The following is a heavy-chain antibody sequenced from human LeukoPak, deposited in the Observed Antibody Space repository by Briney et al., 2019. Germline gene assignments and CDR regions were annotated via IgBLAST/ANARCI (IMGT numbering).Heavy chain of an antibody. D-gene: IGHD6-6*01. Sequence: SETLSLTCTVSGGSISSYYWSWIRQPPGKGLEWIGYIYYSGSTNYHPSLKRRVTISVDTSKNQFSLKLSSVTAADTAVYYCARVYSSSSQYYYYYYMDVWGKGTTVTVSS. V-gene: IGHV4-59*01. J-gene: IGHJ6*03. CDR2: IYYSGST. CDR1: GGSISSYY. CDR3: ARVYSSSSQYYYYYYMDV.